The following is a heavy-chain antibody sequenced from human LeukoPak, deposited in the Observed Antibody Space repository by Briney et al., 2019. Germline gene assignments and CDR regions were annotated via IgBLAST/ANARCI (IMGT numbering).Heavy chain of an antibody. CDR2: IYYSGST. D-gene: IGHD6-25*01. CDR1: GGSISSSSYY. Sequence: PSETLSLTCTVSGGSISSSSYYWGWIRQPPGKGLEWIGSIYYSGSTYYNPSLKSRVTISVDTSKNQFSLKLSSVIAADTAVYYCARDTIAAGAFDIWGQGTMVTVSS. CDR3: ARDTIAAGAFDI. J-gene: IGHJ3*02. V-gene: IGHV4-39*07.